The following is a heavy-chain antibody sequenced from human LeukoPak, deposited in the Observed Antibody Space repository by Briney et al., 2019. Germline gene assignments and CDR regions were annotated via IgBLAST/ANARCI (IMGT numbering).Heavy chain of an antibody. CDR2: IKHDGSEK. D-gene: IGHD3-3*01. CDR1: GFTFSRYW. V-gene: IGHV3-7*01. Sequence: PGGSLRLSCAASGFTFSRYWMLWVRQAPGGGLEWVATIKHDGSEKYYVDSVKGRFTISRDNAKNSLYLQMNSLRAEDTAVYYCARVSSEYYDFWSGLEYFQHWGQGTLVTVSS. CDR3: ARVSSEYYDFWSGLEYFQH. J-gene: IGHJ1*01.